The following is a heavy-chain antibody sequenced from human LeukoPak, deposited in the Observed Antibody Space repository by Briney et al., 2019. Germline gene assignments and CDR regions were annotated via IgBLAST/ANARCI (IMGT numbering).Heavy chain of an antibody. CDR2: ISAYNGNT. V-gene: IGHV1-18*01. CDR3: ARDVVRGVLYYYYYMDV. J-gene: IGHJ6*03. CDR1: GYTFTSYG. Sequence: ASVKVSCKASGYTFTSYGISWVRQAPGQGLEWMGWISAYNGNTNYAQKLQGRVTMTTDTSTSTAYMELRSLRSDDTAVYYCARDVVRGVLYYYYYMDVWGKGTTVTVSS. D-gene: IGHD3-10*01.